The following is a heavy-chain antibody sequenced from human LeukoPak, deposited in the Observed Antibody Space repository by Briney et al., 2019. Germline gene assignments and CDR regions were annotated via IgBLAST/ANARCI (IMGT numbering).Heavy chain of an antibody. CDR3: ARGGLGGLERRGAPNGDDY. CDR2: ISAYNGNT. V-gene: IGHV1-18*01. Sequence: GASVKVSCKASGYTFTNYGISWVRQAPGQGLEWMGRISAYNGNTDYAQKLQGRVTMTTDTSTTTAYMELRSLRSDDTAVYYCARGGLGGLERRGAPNGDDYWGQGTLVTVSS. CDR1: GYTFTNYG. D-gene: IGHD1-1*01. J-gene: IGHJ4*02.